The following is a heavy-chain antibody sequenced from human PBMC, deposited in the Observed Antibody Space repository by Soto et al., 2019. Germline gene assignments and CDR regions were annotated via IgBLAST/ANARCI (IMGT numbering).Heavy chain of an antibody. CDR2: ISWDGGST. D-gene: IGHD2-2*01. V-gene: IGHV3-43D*03. J-gene: IGHJ3*02. CDR3: AKGGHPYCSSTRCYAFDI. Sequence: GGSLRLSCAASGFTFDDYAMHWVRQAPGKGLEWVSLISWDGGSTYYADSVKGRFTISRDNSKNTLYLQMNSLRAEDTALYYCAKGGHPYCSSTRCYAFDIWGQGTMVTVSS. CDR1: GFTFDDYA.